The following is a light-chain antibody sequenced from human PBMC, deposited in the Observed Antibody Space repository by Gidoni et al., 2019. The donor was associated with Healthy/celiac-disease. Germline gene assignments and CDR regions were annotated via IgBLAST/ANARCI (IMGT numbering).Light chain of an antibody. V-gene: IGKV1-5*03. J-gene: IGKJ2*01. CDR2: KAS. Sequence: DIQMTQSPSTLSASVGDRVTITCRASQSISSWLAWYLQKPGKAPKLLIYKASSLESGVPSRFSGSGSGTEFTLTISSLQPDDFATYYCQQDNSYPYTFXXXTKLEIK. CDR1: QSISSW. CDR3: QQDNSYPYT.